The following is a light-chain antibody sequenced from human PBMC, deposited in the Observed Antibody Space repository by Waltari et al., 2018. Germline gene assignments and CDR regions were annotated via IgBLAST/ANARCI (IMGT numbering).Light chain of an antibody. CDR3: QQFNSYPRT. V-gene: IGKV1-9*01. Sequence: DIQLTQSPSFLSASIGDRVIITCRASQGISSFLAWYQQNPGKAPNLLIDDASTLQNGVPSRFSGSASGTEFTLTISSLQPEDFATYYCQQFNSYPRTFGQGTKVQIK. CDR2: DAS. CDR1: QGISSF. J-gene: IGKJ2*01.